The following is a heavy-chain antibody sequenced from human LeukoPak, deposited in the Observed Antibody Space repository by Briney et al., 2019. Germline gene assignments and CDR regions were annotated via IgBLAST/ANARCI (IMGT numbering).Heavy chain of an antibody. D-gene: IGHD3-22*01. CDR3: ARDGGGYDSSGPRFDY. Sequence: GGSLRLSCAASGFTFSSYAMHWVRQAPGKGPEWVAVISYDGSNKYYADSVKGRFTISRDNSKNTLYLQMNSLRAEDTAVYYCARDGGGYDSSGPRFDYWGQGTLVTVSS. J-gene: IGHJ4*02. CDR1: GFTFSSYA. V-gene: IGHV3-30-3*01. CDR2: ISYDGSNK.